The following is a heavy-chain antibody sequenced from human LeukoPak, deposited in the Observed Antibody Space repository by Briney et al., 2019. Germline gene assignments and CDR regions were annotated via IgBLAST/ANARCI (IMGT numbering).Heavy chain of an antibody. J-gene: IGHJ4*02. V-gene: IGHV1-69*13. D-gene: IGHD3-3*01. CDR3: ASLKGYDFWSGYYG. Sequence: SVKVSCRASGDTFSSYAISWVRQAPGQGLEWMGGIIPIFGTPRYAQKFQGRVTITADESTSTAYMELSSLTSEDTAVYYCASLKGYDFWSGYYGWGQGTRVTVSS. CDR1: GDTFSSYA. CDR2: IIPIFGTP.